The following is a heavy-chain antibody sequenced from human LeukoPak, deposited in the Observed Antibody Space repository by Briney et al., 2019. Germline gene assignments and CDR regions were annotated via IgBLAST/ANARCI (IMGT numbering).Heavy chain of an antibody. CDR3: ARDWAPVAGTFYYYMDV. CDR2: ISVYNGKT. CDR1: GYTFTSYG. V-gene: IGHV1-18*01. D-gene: IGHD6-19*01. J-gene: IGHJ6*03. Sequence: ASVKVSCKASGYTFTSYGISWVRQAPGQGLEWMGWISVYNGKTNYAQKFQGRVTMTTDTPTSTAHMELRSLRSDDTAVYYCARDWAPVAGTFYYYMDVWGKGTTVTVSS.